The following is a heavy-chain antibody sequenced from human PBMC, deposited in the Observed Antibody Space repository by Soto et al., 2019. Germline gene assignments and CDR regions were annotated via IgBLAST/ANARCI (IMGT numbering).Heavy chain of an antibody. D-gene: IGHD3-3*01. V-gene: IGHV1-8*01. J-gene: IGHJ5*02. Sequence: QVPLVQSGAEVKKPGASVKVSCKASGYTFTNYDINWVRQATGQGLEWMGWMNPNSGNTGSAQKFQGRVTMTRNTSISTAYMELSSLRSEDTAVYYCARSLECLLATVTWFDPWGQGTLVTVSS. CDR3: ARSLECLLATVTWFDP. CDR2: MNPNSGNT. CDR1: GYTFTNYD.